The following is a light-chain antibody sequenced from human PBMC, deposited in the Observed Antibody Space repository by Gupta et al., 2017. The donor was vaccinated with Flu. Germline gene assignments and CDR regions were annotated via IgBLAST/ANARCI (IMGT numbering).Light chain of an antibody. CDR2: DND. V-gene: IGLV1-51*01. J-gene: IGLJ2*01. CDR3: GTWDNSLSAVV. CDR1: ASNIGINY. Sequence: QAVLTQPPSVSAAPGQKVTFSCSRSASNIGINYVSWYQQLPGRAPKLLIYDNDKRPSGIPDRFSGSKSGTSATLGITGLQTGDEADYYCGTWDNSLSAVVFGGGTKVAVL.